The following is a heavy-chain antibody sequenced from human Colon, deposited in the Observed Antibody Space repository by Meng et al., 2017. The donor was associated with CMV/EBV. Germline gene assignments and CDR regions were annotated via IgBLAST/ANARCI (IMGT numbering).Heavy chain of an antibody. CDR2: IYPQNGGT. V-gene: IGHV1-2*02. CDR1: GDNFTAKH. CDR3: IKEDWYFDF. J-gene: IGHJ4*02. Sequence: QVQLTQAVTEVKTPGASEKFSCKPGGDNFTAKHLHWVRQAPGKGLEWMGWIYPQNGGTYFAQKFQGRVTMTSDTSISTAYMELSSLTSDDTAIYYCIKEDWYFDFWGQGTLVTVSS. D-gene: IGHD2-21*01.